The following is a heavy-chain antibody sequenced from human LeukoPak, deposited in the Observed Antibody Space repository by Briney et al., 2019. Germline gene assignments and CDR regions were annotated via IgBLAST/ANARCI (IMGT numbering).Heavy chain of an antibody. V-gene: IGHV3-30*02. CDR3: AKDCTSSTSCGTFDY. Sequence: GGSLRLSCAASGFTFSSYGMHWVRQALGKGLEWVAFIRYDGSNKYYADSVKGRFTISRDNSKNTLYLQMNSLRAEDTAVYYCAKDCTSSTSCGTFDYWGQGTLATVSS. D-gene: IGHD2-2*01. CDR2: IRYDGSNK. CDR1: GFTFSSYG. J-gene: IGHJ4*02.